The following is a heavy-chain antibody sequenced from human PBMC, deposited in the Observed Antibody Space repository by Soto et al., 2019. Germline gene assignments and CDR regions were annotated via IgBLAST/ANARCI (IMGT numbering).Heavy chain of an antibody. Sequence: SETLSLTCAVYGGSFSGYYWSWIRQPPGKGLEWIGEINHSGSTSYNPSLKSRVTISVDTSKNQFSLKMSSVTAADTAVYYCARERYYDSSGYRDYYYYYYGMDVWGQGTTVTVS. V-gene: IGHV4-34*01. CDR1: GGSFSGYY. CDR3: ARERYYDSSGYRDYYYYYYGMDV. J-gene: IGHJ6*01. D-gene: IGHD3-22*01. CDR2: INHSGST.